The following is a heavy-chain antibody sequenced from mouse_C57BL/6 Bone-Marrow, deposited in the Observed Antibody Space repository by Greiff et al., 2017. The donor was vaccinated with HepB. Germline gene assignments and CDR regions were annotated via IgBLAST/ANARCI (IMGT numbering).Heavy chain of an antibody. CDR2: IDPENGDT. Sequence: EVHLVESGAELVRPGASVKLSCTASGFNIKDDYMHWVKQRPEQGLEWIGWIDPENGDTEYASKFQGKATITADTSSTTAYLQLSSLTSADTAVYYCTPLTGTFAYWGQGTLVTVSA. CDR1: GFNIKDDY. V-gene: IGHV14-4*01. D-gene: IGHD4-1*01. J-gene: IGHJ3*01. CDR3: TPLTGTFAY.